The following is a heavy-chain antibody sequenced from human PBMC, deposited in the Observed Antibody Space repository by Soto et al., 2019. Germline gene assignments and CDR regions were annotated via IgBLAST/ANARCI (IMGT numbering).Heavy chain of an antibody. CDR1: EFMFSSYV. Sequence: GGSLRLSCAASEFMFSSYVMSWVRQAPGKGLEWVSAISGSGGSTYYADSVKGRFTISRDNSKNTLYLQMNSLRAEDTAVYYCAKGTHYYDSSGYVWGQGTLVTVSS. J-gene: IGHJ4*02. CDR2: ISGSGGST. D-gene: IGHD3-22*01. V-gene: IGHV3-23*01. CDR3: AKGTHYYDSSGYV.